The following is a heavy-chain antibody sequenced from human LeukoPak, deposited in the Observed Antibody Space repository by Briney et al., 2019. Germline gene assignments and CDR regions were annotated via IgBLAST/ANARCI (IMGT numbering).Heavy chain of an antibody. CDR1: GCTFTGYY. Sequence: ASVKVSCKATGCTFTGYYMHWVRQAPGQGLEWMGWINPNSGGTNYAQKFQGRVTMTRDTSISTAYMELSRLRSDDTAVYYCARDRRYSYGYSNWFDPWGQGTLVTVSS. V-gene: IGHV1-2*02. D-gene: IGHD5-18*01. CDR2: INPNSGGT. CDR3: ARDRRYSYGYSNWFDP. J-gene: IGHJ5*02.